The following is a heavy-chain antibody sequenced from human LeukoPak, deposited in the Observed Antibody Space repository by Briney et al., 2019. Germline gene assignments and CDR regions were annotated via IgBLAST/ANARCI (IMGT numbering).Heavy chain of an antibody. CDR1: GFTFSSYG. J-gene: IGHJ6*02. CDR3: ANNGVSPNYYYGMNV. CDR2: IWYDGSNM. V-gene: IGHV3-33*06. Sequence: PGGSLRLSCAPSGFTFSSYGMHWVREAPGKGLGGVAVIWYDGSNMHYADSVQGRFTISRDSSKNMLYLQMNSLRAEDTGVYYCANNGVSPNYYYGMNVWGQGTTVTVSS. D-gene: IGHD2-8*01.